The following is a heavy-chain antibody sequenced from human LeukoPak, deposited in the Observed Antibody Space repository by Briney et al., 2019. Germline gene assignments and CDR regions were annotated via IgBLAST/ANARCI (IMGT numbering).Heavy chain of an antibody. Sequence: GVSLRLSCAASRFAFSNYVMNWVRQPPGKGLEWVSSITDGGGATYYADSMKGRFTISRDNSKNTLYLQMTSLKAEDTAVYYCAKRGSDFRALEYWGQGTLVTVSS. J-gene: IGHJ4*02. V-gene: IGHV3-23*01. D-gene: IGHD3-3*01. CDR1: RFAFSNYV. CDR2: ITDGGGAT. CDR3: AKRGSDFRALEY.